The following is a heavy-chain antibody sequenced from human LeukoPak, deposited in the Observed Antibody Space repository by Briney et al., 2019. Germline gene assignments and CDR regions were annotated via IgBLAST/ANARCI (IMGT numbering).Heavy chain of an antibody. CDR2: IYYSGST. V-gene: IGHV4-39*01. J-gene: IGHJ4*02. CDR1: GGSISSSSYY. Sequence: PSETLSVTCTVSGGSISSSSYYWGWIRQPPGKGLEWIGSIYYSGSTYYNPSLKSRVTISVDTSKNQFSLKLSSVTAADTAVYYCARHHFDYGEDYWGQGTLVTVSS. D-gene: IGHD4-17*01. CDR3: ARHHFDYGEDY.